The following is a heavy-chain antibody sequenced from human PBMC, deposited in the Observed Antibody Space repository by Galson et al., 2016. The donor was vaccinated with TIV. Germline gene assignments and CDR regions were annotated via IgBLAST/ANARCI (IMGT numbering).Heavy chain of an antibody. J-gene: IGHJ4*02. Sequence: SLRLSCAGFGFTFSTYAMSWVRQAPGKGLEWVSTIWGTGDDTHYADSVKGRFTISRDNSKNTLYLEMNSLRAEDTAVYYCAKVLVGGGNNMIFDYWGQGTLVTVSS. CDR2: IWGTGDDT. D-gene: IGHD1/OR15-1a*01. V-gene: IGHV3-23*01. CDR1: GFTFSTYA. CDR3: AKVLVGGGNNMIFDY.